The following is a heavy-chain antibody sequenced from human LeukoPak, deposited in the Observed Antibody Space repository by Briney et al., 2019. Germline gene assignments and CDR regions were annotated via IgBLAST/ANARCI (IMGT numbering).Heavy chain of an antibody. CDR1: RFTFSSYA. V-gene: IGHV3-23*01. D-gene: IGHD4-23*01. Sequence: GGSLRLSCAASRFTFSSYAMSWVRQAPGKGLEWVSVISGSGGSTYYGDSVKGRFTISRDNAKNSLYLQMNSLRAEDTAVYYCARGTGVSDYWGQGTLVTVSS. J-gene: IGHJ4*02. CDR2: ISGSGGST. CDR3: ARGTGVSDY.